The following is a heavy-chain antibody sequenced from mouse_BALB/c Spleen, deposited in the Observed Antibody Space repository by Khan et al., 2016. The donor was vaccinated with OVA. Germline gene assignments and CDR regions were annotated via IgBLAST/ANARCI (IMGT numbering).Heavy chain of an antibody. CDR1: GFTFSSYS. D-gene: IGHD4-1*01. Sequence: VQLKESGGDLVRPGGSLQLSCAASGFTFSSYSMSWVRQTPDKRLEWVATISSDGDYTYYPDSVKGRFTISRDNAKNTLYLQMSSLKSEDTAMYYCASHLTGSFAYWGQGTLVTVSA. J-gene: IGHJ3*01. V-gene: IGHV5-6*01. CDR3: ASHLTGSFAY. CDR2: ISSDGDYT.